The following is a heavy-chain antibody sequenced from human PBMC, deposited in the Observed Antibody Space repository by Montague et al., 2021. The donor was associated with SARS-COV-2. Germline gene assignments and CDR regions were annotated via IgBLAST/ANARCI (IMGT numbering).Heavy chain of an antibody. Sequence: SLRLSCAASGFTFSSYAMHWVRQAPGKGLEWVAVISYDGSNKYYADSVKGRFTISRDNSKNTLYLQMNSLRAGDTAVYYCARDVGGYFDYWGQGTLVTVSS. J-gene: IGHJ4*02. CDR1: GFTFSSYA. CDR2: ISYDGSNK. D-gene: IGHD4-23*01. V-gene: IGHV3-30*04. CDR3: ARDVGGYFDY.